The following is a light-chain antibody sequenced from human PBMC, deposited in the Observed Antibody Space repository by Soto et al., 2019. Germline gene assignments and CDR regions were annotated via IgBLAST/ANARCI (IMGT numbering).Light chain of an antibody. J-gene: IGKJ5*01. CDR3: QQRSNWPPT. Sequence: GDRVIITCRASQSISNYLNWYQQKPGKAPKLLIFAASSLQSGVPSRFSGSGSGTEFTLTISSLEPEDFAVYYCQQRSNWPPTFGQGTRLEIK. CDR2: AAS. V-gene: IGKV1-39*01. CDR1: QSISNY.